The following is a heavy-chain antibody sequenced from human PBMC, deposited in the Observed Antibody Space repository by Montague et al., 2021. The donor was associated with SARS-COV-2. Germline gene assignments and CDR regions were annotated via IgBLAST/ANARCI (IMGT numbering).Heavy chain of an antibody. CDR2: IYYTGNT. J-gene: IGHJ3*01. Sequence: SETRSLTCTVSGGSITNNIDYWAWIRQPPGKGLEWIGSIYYTGNTYYXPSLKSRVTISVVTSKNHFTLKLSSVTAAETAVYYCASLKRCFDSSGSPSAFDFWGQGTKVTVSS. D-gene: IGHD3-22*01. CDR3: ASLKRCFDSSGSPSAFDF. CDR1: GGSITNNIDY. V-gene: IGHV4-39*02.